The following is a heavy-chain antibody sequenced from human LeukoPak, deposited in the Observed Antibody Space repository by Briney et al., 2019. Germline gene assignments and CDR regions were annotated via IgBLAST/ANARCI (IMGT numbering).Heavy chain of an antibody. J-gene: IGHJ4*02. D-gene: IGHD3-10*01. V-gene: IGHV4-34*01. CDR1: GGSFSSYY. Sequence: PSETLSLTCAVYGGSFSSYYWSWIRQPPGKGLEWIGEIYHSGDTNYNPSLKSRVTIPVDTSKNQFSLKLSSVTAADTAVYYCARGRLARGRYFDYWGQGTLVTVSS. CDR2: IYHSGDT. CDR3: ARGRLARGRYFDY.